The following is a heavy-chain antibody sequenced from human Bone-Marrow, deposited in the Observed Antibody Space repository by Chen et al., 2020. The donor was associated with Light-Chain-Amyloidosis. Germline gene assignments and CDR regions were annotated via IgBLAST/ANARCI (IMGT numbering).Heavy chain of an antibody. J-gene: IGHJ6*02. CDR2: INPNSGGT. Sequence: QVQLVQSGAEVKKPGASVKVSCKASGYTSTGYYMHWVRQAPGQGLEWMGWINPNSGGTNYAQKFQGWVTMTRDTSISTAYMELSRLRSDDTAVYYCARGEVTTSFYYYGMDVWGQGTTVTVSS. CDR3: ARGEVTTSFYYYGMDV. V-gene: IGHV1-2*04. CDR1: GYTSTGYY. D-gene: IGHD4-17*01.